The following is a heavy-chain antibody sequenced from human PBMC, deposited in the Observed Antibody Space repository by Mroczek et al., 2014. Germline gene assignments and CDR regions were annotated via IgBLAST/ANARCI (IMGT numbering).Heavy chain of an antibody. Sequence: EVQLVETGGGLVQPGESLRLSCAASGFTLTTYSMNWVRQAPGKGLEWVSYITGSTSIIKYADSVKGRFTISRDDAKNSLYLQMNSLRVDDTAVYYCARGYNSGWYDYWGQGTLVTVSS. J-gene: IGHJ4*02. D-gene: IGHD6-19*01. CDR3: ARGYNSGWYDY. CDR1: GFTLTTYS. V-gene: IGHV3-48*01. CDR2: ITGSTSII.